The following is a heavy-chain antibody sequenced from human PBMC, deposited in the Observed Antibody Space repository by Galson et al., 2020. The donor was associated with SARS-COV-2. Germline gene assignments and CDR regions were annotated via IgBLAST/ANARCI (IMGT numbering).Heavy chain of an antibody. CDR3: ARDRVSTMIRDEFDF. CDR1: GYTLSDFF. V-gene: IGHV1-2*06. Sequence: ASVTVSSPTPGYTLSDFFIHWVRQAPGQGLEWMGRINPTTGVAQFAVRLDGRVTMTRARSIDTTYIEVSGLTSDDTAVYYCARDRVSTMIRDEFDFWGQGTMVTVSS. J-gene: IGHJ4*02. CDR2: INPTTGVA. D-gene: IGHD3-10*01.